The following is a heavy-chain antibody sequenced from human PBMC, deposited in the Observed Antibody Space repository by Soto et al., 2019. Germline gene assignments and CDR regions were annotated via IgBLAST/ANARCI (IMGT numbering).Heavy chain of an antibody. CDR1: GGSISSGDYY. Sequence: LSLTCTVSGGSISSGDYYWSWIRQAPGKGLEWVGRSRDKAQGYSTTYAASLKGRFTTSRDESKNSVYLQMNSLKTEDTAIYYCVRTTYFSDGSVYTRFFDYWGQGTLVTVSS. V-gene: IGHV3-72*01. CDR3: VRTTYFSDGSVYTRFFDY. CDR2: SRDKAQGYST. J-gene: IGHJ4*01. D-gene: IGHD3-22*01.